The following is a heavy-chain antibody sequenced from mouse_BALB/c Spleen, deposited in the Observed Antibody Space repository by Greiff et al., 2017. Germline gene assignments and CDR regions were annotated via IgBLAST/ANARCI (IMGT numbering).Heavy chain of an antibody. V-gene: IGHV7-1*02. Sequence: EVKVVESGGGLVQPGGSLRLSCATSGFTFSDFYMEWVRQPPGKRLEWIAASRNKANDYTTEYSASVKGRFIVSRDTSQSILYLQMNALRAEDTAIYYCARDAGGYDGWFAYWGQGTLVTVSA. CDR3: ARDAGGYDGWFAY. CDR2: SRNKANDYTT. CDR1: GFTFSDFY. D-gene: IGHD2-2*01. J-gene: IGHJ3*01.